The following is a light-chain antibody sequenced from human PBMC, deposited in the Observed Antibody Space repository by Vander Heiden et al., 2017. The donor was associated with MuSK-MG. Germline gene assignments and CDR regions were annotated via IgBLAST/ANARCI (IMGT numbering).Light chain of an antibody. CDR3: LLYYTGVGV. CDR1: TGAVTSRHY. Sequence: QTVLTQAPSLTVSPGGTVTLTCGSRTGAVTSRHYPNWFQQKPGQAPRALIYSIRDKYPSTPARFSGTLFGGKAALTLSGVQPEAEADYYCLLYYTGVGVFGGGTKLTVL. CDR2: SIR. J-gene: IGLJ3*02. V-gene: IGLV7-43*01.